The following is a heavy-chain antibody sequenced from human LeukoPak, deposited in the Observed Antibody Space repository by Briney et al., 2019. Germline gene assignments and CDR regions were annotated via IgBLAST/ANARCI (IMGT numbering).Heavy chain of an antibody. Sequence: GGSLRLSCAASGFTFSSDWMHWVRQAPGKGLVCVSYINGDGSSINYADSVRGRFTISRDNAKKTLYLQMNSLRDEDTAVYYCVRRLDSWGLGTLVTVSS. CDR2: INGDGSSI. CDR1: GFTFSSDW. D-gene: IGHD6-25*01. V-gene: IGHV3-74*01. J-gene: IGHJ5*01. CDR3: VRRLDS.